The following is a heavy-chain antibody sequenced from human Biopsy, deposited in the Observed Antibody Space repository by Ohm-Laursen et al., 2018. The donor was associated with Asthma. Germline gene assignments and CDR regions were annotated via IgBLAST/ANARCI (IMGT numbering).Heavy chain of an antibody. J-gene: IGHJ5*02. CDR3: ARATSTWSQSGPHFFDH. CDR2: VHSSGST. D-gene: IGHD6-13*01. Sequence: GTLSLTCTVSPGSINDYYWNWIRQFPGKGLEWIGYVHSSGSTRFNPSLKSRVTVSVDTSVDQVSLKLSSVSTADTAIYYCARATSTWSQSGPHFFDHWGPGTLVTVSS. CDR1: PGSINDYY. V-gene: IGHV4-59*01.